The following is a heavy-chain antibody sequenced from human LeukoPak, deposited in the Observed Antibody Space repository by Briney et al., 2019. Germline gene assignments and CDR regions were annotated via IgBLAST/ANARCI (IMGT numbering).Heavy chain of an antibody. CDR1: GGSISSYY. Sequence: SETLSLTCTVSGGSISSYYWSWIRQPPGNGLEWIGYIYYSGSTNYNPSLKSRVTISVDTSKNQFSLRLSSVTAPDTAVYYCARHTYFYDASDRAFDPWGQGTLVTVSS. CDR2: IYYSGST. J-gene: IGHJ5*02. CDR3: ARHTYFYDASDRAFDP. V-gene: IGHV4-59*08. D-gene: IGHD3-22*01.